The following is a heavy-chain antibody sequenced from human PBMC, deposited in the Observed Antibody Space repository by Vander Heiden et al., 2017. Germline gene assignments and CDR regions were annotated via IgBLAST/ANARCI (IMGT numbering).Heavy chain of an antibody. V-gene: IGHV3-48*02. D-gene: IGHD6-13*01. CDR2: ISSSSAI. CDR3: ARELAAAYGMDF. CDR1: GFPFRSYS. Sequence: EVQLVESGGGLEQPGGSLRLSCAASGFPFRSYSMNWVRQAPGKGLEWVSYISSSSAIYYADSVKDRFTISRDNAKNSLYLQMNSLRDEDTAVYYCARELAAAYGMDFWGQGTTVTVSS. J-gene: IGHJ6*02.